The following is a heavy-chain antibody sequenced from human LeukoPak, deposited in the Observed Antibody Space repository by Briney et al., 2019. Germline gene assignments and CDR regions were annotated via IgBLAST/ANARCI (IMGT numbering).Heavy chain of an antibody. Sequence: SETLSLTCTVSGGSISSYYWSWIRQPPGKGLEWIGYIYYSGSTNYNPSLKSRVIISVDTSKNQFSLKLSSVTAADTAVYYCARVFSDGYNWAYFDYWGQGTLVTVSS. CDR3: ARVFSDGYNWAYFDY. J-gene: IGHJ4*02. CDR1: GGSISSYY. D-gene: IGHD5-24*01. V-gene: IGHV4-59*01. CDR2: IYYSGST.